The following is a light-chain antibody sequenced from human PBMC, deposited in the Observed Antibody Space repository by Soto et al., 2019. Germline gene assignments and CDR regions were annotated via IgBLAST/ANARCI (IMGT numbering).Light chain of an antibody. J-gene: IGKJ2*01. V-gene: IGKV3-20*01. Sequence: EIELTQSPGPLSLSPGERAALLCRASQSVSTNYLAWYQQKPGQAPSLLIYGTSKRATGIPDRFSGSGSETDFTLTISRVAPEDFAVYYCQQFVSSPYTFGQGTKLEI. CDR1: QSVSTNY. CDR2: GTS. CDR3: QQFVSSPYT.